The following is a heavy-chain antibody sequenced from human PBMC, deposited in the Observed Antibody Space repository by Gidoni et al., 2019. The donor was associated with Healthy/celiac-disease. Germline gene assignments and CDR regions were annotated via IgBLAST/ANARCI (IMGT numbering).Heavy chain of an antibody. V-gene: IGHV4-39*01. J-gene: IGHJ3*02. Sequence: QLQLQEAGPGLVQPSEILSLTCTVSGGSISSRSYYWGWIRQPPGKGLEWIGSIYYSGSTYYNPSLKSRVTISVDTSKDQFSLKLSSVTAADTAVYYCAAGDLVVAATDAFDIWGQGTMVTVSS. CDR1: GGSISSRSYY. D-gene: IGHD2-15*01. CDR3: AAGDLVVAATDAFDI. CDR2: IYYSGST.